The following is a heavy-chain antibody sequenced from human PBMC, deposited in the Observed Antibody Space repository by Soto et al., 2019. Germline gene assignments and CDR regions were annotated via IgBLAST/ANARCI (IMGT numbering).Heavy chain of an antibody. CDR2: SDFSGRLT. CDR1: GFTSS. J-gene: IGHJ5*02. D-gene: IGHD6-13*01. CDR3: ARDWYPRFEP. V-gene: IGHV3-23*01. Sequence: SLRVSCAASGFTSSMTWVRQAPGKGLEWVSASDFSGRLTYYADSVKGIFTIFRHTSVNTLFLQKSSLRTEDTAVYDGARDWYPRFEPWGPGTWVPGSP.